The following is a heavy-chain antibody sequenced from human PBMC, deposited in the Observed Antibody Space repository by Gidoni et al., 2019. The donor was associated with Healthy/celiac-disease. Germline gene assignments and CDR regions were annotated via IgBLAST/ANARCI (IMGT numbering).Heavy chain of an antibody. D-gene: IGHD5-18*01. CDR2: IYSGGST. CDR3: AKGGPGALFGTAMAYYYYGMDV. J-gene: IGHJ6*02. V-gene: IGHV3-53*04. Sequence: EVQLVESGGGLVQPGGSLRLSCAASGFTVSSKYMSWFRQAPGKGLEWVSVIYSGGSTYYADSVKGRFTISRHNSKNTLYLQMNSLRAEDTAVYYCAKGGPGALFGTAMAYYYYGMDVWGQGTTVTVSS. CDR1: GFTVSSKY.